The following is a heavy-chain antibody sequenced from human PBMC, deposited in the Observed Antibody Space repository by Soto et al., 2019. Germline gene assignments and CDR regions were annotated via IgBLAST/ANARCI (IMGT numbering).Heavy chain of an antibody. Sequence: ASVKVSCKVSGYTLTELSMHWVRQAPGKGLEWMGGFDPEDGETIYAQKFQGRVTMTEDTSTDPAYMELSSLRSEDTAVYYCATDHRFGDYGGYYYYGMDVWGQGTTVTVPS. CDR1: GYTLTELS. V-gene: IGHV1-24*01. D-gene: IGHD4-17*01. J-gene: IGHJ6*02. CDR3: ATDHRFGDYGGYYYYGMDV. CDR2: FDPEDGET.